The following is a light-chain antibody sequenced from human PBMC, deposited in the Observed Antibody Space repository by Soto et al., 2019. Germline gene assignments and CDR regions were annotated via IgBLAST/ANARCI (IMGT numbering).Light chain of an antibody. CDR1: QTIFSW. J-gene: IGKJ2*03. CDR2: KAS. V-gene: IGKV1-5*03. Sequence: IQMTQSPSTLSASVGDRVSITCRASQTIFSWLAWYQQKPGKAPNLLIYKASSLESGVPSRYSGGGSGTEFTLTISGLQPDDFATYYCQQYNSFPYSFGQGTKLEIK. CDR3: QQYNSFPYS.